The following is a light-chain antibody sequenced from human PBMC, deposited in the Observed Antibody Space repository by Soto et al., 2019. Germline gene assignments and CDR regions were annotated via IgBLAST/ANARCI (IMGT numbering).Light chain of an antibody. CDR2: DTS. CDR3: LLRFDIPRPYRV. CDR1: TGSVTSGHY. J-gene: IGLJ3*02. V-gene: IGLV7-46*01. Sequence: QAVVTQEPSLTVSPGGTVTLTCGSSTGSVTSGHYPYWFQQKPGQAPTTLIYDTSTKHSWTPARFSGSLLGGKAALTLSGAQPEDEAEYYCLLRFDIPRPYRVFGGGTKVTVL.